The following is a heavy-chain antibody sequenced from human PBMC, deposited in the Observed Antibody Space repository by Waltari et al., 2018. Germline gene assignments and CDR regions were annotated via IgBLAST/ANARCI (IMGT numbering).Heavy chain of an antibody. CDR1: GFTFSSYS. Sequence: EVQLVESGGRLVQPGGSLRLSCAASGFTFSSYSMTWVRRAPGKGLGWVSDISSTGNTVDDADSVKGRFTISRDNAKNSLCLQMNSLRAEDTAVYYCARGRGYSYGYTDYWGQGTLVTVSS. J-gene: IGHJ4*02. V-gene: IGHV3-48*01. CDR2: ISSTGNTV. D-gene: IGHD5-18*01. CDR3: ARGRGYSYGYTDY.